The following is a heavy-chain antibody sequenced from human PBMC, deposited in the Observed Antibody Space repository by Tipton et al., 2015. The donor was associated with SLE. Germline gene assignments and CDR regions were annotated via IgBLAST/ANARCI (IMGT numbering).Heavy chain of an antibody. CDR1: CGSISSRDYY. CDR3: ARPSSGWSGLTY. J-gene: IGHJ4*02. CDR2: IYYTGST. D-gene: IGHD6-19*01. V-gene: IGHV4-39*07. Sequence: TLSLTCTFSCGSISSRDYYWGWIRQPPGKGLEWIGSIYYTGSTNYNPSLKSRVTISVDTSKNQSSLNLSSLTAADTAVYYCARPSSGWSGLTYWGQGTLVTVSS.